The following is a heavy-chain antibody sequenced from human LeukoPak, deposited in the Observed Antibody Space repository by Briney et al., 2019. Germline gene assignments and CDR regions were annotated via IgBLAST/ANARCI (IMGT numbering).Heavy chain of an antibody. V-gene: IGHV3-21*01. CDR1: GFTFSSYS. Sequence: PGGSLRLSFAASGFTFSSYSMNWVRQAPGKGLDWVSSISSSSSYIYYADSVKGRFTISRDNDKNSLYLQMNSLRAEETAVYYCARDVRGDGYALRVVDYWGQGTLVTVSS. J-gene: IGHJ4*02. CDR2: ISSSSSYI. CDR3: ARDVRGDGYALRVVDY. D-gene: IGHD5-24*01.